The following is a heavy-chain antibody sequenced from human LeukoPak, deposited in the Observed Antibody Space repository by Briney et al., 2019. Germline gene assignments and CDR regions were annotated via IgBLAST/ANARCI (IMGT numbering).Heavy chain of an antibody. Sequence: SETLSLTCTVSGGSINSSSYYWGWIRQPPGKGLEWIGSIYYSGSTYYNPSLKSRVTISVDTSKNQFSLKLSSVTAADTAVYYCARLYYDSSGPLFDYWGQGTLVTVSS. J-gene: IGHJ4*02. CDR2: IYYSGST. CDR1: GGSINSSSYY. V-gene: IGHV4-39*07. D-gene: IGHD3-22*01. CDR3: ARLYYDSSGPLFDY.